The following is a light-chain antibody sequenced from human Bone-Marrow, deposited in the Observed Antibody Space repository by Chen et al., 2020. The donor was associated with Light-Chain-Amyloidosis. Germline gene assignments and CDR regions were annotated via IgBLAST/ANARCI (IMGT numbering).Light chain of an antibody. V-gene: IGLV2-14*01. Sequence: QSALTQPASVSGSPGQSITISCTGTSSDVGGDNHVSWYQQHPDKAPKLMIYEVTHRPSWVPDRFSGSQSDNTASLTISGLQTEDEADYFCSSYTITNALVFGSGTRVTVL. J-gene: IGLJ1*01. CDR2: EVT. CDR3: SSYTITNALV. CDR1: SSDVGGDNH.